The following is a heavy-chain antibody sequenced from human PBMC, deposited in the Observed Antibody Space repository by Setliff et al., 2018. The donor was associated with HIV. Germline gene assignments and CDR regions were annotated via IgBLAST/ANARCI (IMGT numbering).Heavy chain of an antibody. CDR2: IKQDGSEK. CDR1: GFTFSSYW. D-gene: IGHD3-22*01. Sequence: PGGSLRLSCAASGFTFSSYWMSWVRQAPGKGLEWVANIKQDGSEKYYVDSVKGRFTISRDNAKNSLYLQMNSLRAEDTAVYYCARDGAYYYDSSGYYHYYFDYWGKGATVTGSS. J-gene: IGHJ6*03. V-gene: IGHV3-7*01. CDR3: ARDGAYYYDSSGYYHYYFDY.